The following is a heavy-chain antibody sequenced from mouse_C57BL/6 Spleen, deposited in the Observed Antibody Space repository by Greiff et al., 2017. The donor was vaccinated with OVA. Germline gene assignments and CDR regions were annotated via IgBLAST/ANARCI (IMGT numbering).Heavy chain of an antibody. CDR3: ARHEGDYYGSSYDWFAY. V-gene: IGHV1-62-2*01. CDR1: GYTFTEYT. D-gene: IGHD1-1*01. Sequence: QVQLQQSGAELVKPGASVKLSCKASGYTFTEYTIHWVKQRSGQGLEWIGWFYPGSGSIKYNEKFKDKATLTADKSSSTVYMELSRLTSEASAVYFCARHEGDYYGSSYDWFAYWGQGTLVTVSA. CDR2: FYPGSGSI. J-gene: IGHJ3*01.